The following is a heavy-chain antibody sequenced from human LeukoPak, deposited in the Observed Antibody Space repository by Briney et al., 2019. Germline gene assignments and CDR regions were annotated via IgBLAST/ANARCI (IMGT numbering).Heavy chain of an antibody. Sequence: SETLSLTCTVSGGSIYSSSYYWGWIRQPPGKGLEWIGSVYYSGSTYYNPSLKSRVTISGDTSKNQFSLELSSVTAADAAVYYCARLYTSGWHVDYWGQGTLVTVSS. V-gene: IGHV4-39*01. CDR1: GGSIYSSSYY. D-gene: IGHD6-19*01. CDR2: VYYSGST. CDR3: ARLYTSGWHVDY. J-gene: IGHJ4*02.